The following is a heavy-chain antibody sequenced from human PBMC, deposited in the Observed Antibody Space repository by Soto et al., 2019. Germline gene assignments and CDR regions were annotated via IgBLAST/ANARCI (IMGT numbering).Heavy chain of an antibody. CDR1: GFTFSNFA. CDR3: AKDHSISPEGVWGFDF. J-gene: IGHJ4*02. V-gene: IGHV3-23*01. D-gene: IGHD6-13*01. Sequence: EVQLLESGGGLVQPGGSLRLSCAASGFTFSNFALSWVRQAPGKGPQWVSSILGGGGATFYADSVKGRFTISRDNSKNTLYLQMSSLRADDTAVYHCAKDHSISPEGVWGFDFWGRGTLVTVS. CDR2: ILGGGGAT.